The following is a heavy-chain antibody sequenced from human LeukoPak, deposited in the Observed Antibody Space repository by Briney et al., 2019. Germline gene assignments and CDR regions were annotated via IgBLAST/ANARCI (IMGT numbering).Heavy chain of an antibody. CDR1: GFTFSDYY. D-gene: IGHD1-7*01. CDR2: ISSSGSTI. V-gene: IGHV3-11*04. Sequence: GGSLRLSCAASGFTFSDYYMSWIRQAPGKGLEWVSYISSSGSTIYYADSVKGRFTISRDSAKNSLYLQMNSLRAEDTAVYYCAKRTGTPTYYFDYWGQGTLVTVSS. CDR3: AKRTGTPTYYFDY. J-gene: IGHJ4*02.